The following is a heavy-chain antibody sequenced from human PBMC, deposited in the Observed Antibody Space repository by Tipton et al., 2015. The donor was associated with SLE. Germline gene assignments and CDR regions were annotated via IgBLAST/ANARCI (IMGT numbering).Heavy chain of an antibody. J-gene: IGHJ5*02. Sequence: LRLSCAASGFIFGDYAMHWVRQAPGKGLEWIAYIYSGGSTNYNPSLKSRVTMSIDTSKNQFSLKLTSVTAADTAVYYCARGYYYDTTGYRSWMDPWGQGTLVTVSS. CDR2: IYSGGST. V-gene: IGHV4-59*01. D-gene: IGHD3-22*01. CDR3: ARGYYYDTTGYRSWMDP. CDR1: GFIFGDYA.